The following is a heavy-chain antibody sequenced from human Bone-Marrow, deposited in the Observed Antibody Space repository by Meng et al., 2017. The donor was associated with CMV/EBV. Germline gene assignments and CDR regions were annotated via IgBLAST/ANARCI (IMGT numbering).Heavy chain of an antibody. J-gene: IGHJ4*02. D-gene: IGHD3-3*01. CDR2: INPNSGAT. CDR3: AREPSYDFWSGYYYFFDS. Sequence: NGNYIPWMRQAPGQGLEWMGWINPNSGATRYAQNFQGRVTMTRDTSINTVYMEMSSLTSGDTAVYYCAREPSYDFWSGYYYFFDSWGQGTLVTVSS. CDR1: NGNY. V-gene: IGHV1-2*02.